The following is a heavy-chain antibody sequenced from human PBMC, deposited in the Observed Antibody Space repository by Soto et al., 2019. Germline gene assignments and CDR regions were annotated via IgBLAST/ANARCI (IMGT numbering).Heavy chain of an antibody. V-gene: IGHV3-74*01. J-gene: IGHJ4*02. Sequence: PGGALRLSCAASGFTFSSYWMHWGRQAPGKGLVWVSRINTDGSSATYADSVKGRFTISRDNDKNTLYLQMNSLRAEDTAVYYCARPYYDFWRRSPRPTDYCGQGPVLTVSS. CDR1: GFTFSSYW. CDR3: ARPYYDFWRRSPRPTDY. CDR2: INTDGSSA. D-gene: IGHD3-3*01.